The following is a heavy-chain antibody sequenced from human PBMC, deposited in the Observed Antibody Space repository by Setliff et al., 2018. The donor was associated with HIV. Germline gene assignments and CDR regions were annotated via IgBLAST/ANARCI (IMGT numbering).Heavy chain of an antibody. Sequence: GESLKISCAAFGFTFSDYWMTWVRQAPGKGLEWVANIKQDGSDKFYVDSVKGRFAISRDNAKNSLNLEMNSLRAEDTAIYYCASSRPPDDSSGYLDHWGQGTLVTVSS. D-gene: IGHD3-22*01. CDR1: GFTFSDYW. CDR2: IKQDGSDK. J-gene: IGHJ4*01. CDR3: ASSRPPDDSSGYLDH. V-gene: IGHV3-7*03.